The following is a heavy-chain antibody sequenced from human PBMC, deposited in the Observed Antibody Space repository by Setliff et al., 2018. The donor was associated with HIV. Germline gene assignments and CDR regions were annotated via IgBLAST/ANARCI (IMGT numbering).Heavy chain of an antibody. CDR3: ARADSSNWYHVDY. Sequence: ASVKVSCKASGYTFSAYNMHWVRQAPGQGLEWMGWINPNSGDTNYAQKFQGRVTITTDESTSTAYMELSSLRSEDTAVYYCARADSSNWYHVDYWGQGTLVTVSS. J-gene: IGHJ4*02. CDR1: GYTFSAYN. V-gene: IGHV1-2*02. CDR2: INPNSGDT. D-gene: IGHD6-13*01.